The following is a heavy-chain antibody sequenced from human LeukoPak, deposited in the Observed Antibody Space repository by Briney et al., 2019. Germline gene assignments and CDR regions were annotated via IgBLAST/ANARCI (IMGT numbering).Heavy chain of an antibody. CDR3: AKDGTGCGGDCYSDY. CDR1: GFTFSAYG. D-gene: IGHD2-21*02. J-gene: IGHJ4*02. CDR2: ITYSSGNT. V-gene: IGHV3-23*01. Sequence: GGSLRLSCPASGFTFSAYGMSWFRQAPGKGLEWVSAITYSSGNTYYADSVKGRFTISRDNSKNTLYLQTNSLRAEDTALHYCAKDGTGCGGDCYSDYWGQGTLVTVSS.